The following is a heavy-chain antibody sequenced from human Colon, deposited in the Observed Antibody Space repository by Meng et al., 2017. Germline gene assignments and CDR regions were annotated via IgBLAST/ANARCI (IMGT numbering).Heavy chain of an antibody. CDR1: GFTFSSYE. V-gene: IGHV3-48*03. Sequence: GGSLRLSCAASGFTFSSYEMNWVRQAPGKGLEWVSYISSSCSTIYYADSVKGRFTISRDNAKNSLYLQMNSLRAEDTAVYYCAREIRVARPADAFDIWGQGTMVTVSS. J-gene: IGHJ3*02. D-gene: IGHD3-16*01. CDR3: AREIRVARPADAFDI. CDR2: ISSSCSTI.